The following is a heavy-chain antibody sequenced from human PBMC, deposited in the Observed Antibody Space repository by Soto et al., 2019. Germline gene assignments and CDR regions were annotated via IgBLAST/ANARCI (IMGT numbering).Heavy chain of an antibody. D-gene: IGHD6-25*01. Sequence: VGSLRLSCVGSGFSFSNYWMTWVRRAPGKGLEWVATINQDGSETFSVESVEGRFTISRDNAKNSLYLQINSLRDEDTAVYHCARDTYIAAAGPVSAYWGQGALVTVSS. CDR1: GFSFSNYW. J-gene: IGHJ1*01. V-gene: IGHV3-7*03. CDR3: ARDTYIAAAGPVSAY. CDR2: INQDGSET.